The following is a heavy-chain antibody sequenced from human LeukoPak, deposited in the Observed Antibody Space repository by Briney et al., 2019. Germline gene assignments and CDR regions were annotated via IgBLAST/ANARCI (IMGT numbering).Heavy chain of an antibody. Sequence: GGSLRLSCAASGFTFSSYAMRWVRRAPGKGLEWVSSISGSGGSTYYADSVNGRFTISRDNSTNTLYLQMNSLRAEDTAGYYCAKDWDYYGSGSYSDYWGQGTLVTVSS. V-gene: IGHV3-23*01. CDR2: ISGSGGST. J-gene: IGHJ4*02. CDR3: AKDWDYYGSGSYSDY. D-gene: IGHD3-10*01. CDR1: GFTFSSYA.